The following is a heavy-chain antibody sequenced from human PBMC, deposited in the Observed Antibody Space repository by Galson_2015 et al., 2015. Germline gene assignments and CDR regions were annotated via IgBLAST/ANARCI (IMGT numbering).Heavy chain of an antibody. CDR2: ISYDGSNK. CDR3: ARDLGSGDRRGSAFDI. J-gene: IGHJ3*02. V-gene: IGHV3-30-3*01. D-gene: IGHD2-21*02. CDR1: GFTFSSYA. Sequence: SLRLSCAASGFTFSSYAMHWVRQAPGKGLEWVAVISYDGSNKYYADSVKGRFTISRDNSKNTLYLQMNSLRAEDTAVYYCARDLGSGDRRGSAFDIWGQGTMVTVSS.